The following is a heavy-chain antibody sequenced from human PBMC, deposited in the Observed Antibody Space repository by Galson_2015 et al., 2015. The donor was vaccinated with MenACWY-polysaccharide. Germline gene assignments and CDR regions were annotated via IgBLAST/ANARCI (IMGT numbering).Heavy chain of an antibody. CDR3: ARIFKGGGDLGAPSAFDI. CDR2: INPSGGST. V-gene: IGHV1-46*03. J-gene: IGHJ3*02. Sequence: SCKASGYTFTSYYMHWVRQAPGQGLEWMGIINPSGGSTSYAQKFQGRVTMTRDTSTSTVYMELSSLRSEDTAVYYCARIFKGGGDLGAPSAFDIWGQGTMVTVSS. D-gene: IGHD3-16*01. CDR1: GYTFTSYY.